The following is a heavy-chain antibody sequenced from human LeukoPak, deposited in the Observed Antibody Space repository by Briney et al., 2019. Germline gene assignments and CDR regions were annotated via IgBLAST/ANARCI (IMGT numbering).Heavy chain of an antibody. D-gene: IGHD6-19*01. J-gene: IGHJ4*02. CDR2: IFYSGST. CDR1: GGSLSGYY. Sequence: SETLSLTCTVSGGSLSGYYWSWIRQPPGKGLEWIGYIFYSGSTYYNPSLKSRVTISVDTSKNQFSLKLSSVTAADTAVYYCARAGYSSGWYRFDYFDYWGQGTLVTVSS. V-gene: IGHV4-59*12. CDR3: ARAGYSSGWYRFDYFDY.